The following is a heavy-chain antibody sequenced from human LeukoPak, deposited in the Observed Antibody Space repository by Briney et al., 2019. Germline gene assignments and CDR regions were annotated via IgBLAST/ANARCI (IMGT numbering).Heavy chain of an antibody. J-gene: IGHJ6*02. V-gene: IGHV3-66*01. CDR2: IYSGGST. CDR1: GFTVSSNY. CDR3: AQSREYYYYGMDV. Sequence: GGSLRLSCAVSGFTVSSNYMSWVRQAPGKGLEWVSVIYSGGSTYYADSVKGRFTISRDNSKNTLYLQMNSLRAEDTAVYYCAQSREYYYYGMDVWGQGTTVTVSS. D-gene: IGHD5-24*01.